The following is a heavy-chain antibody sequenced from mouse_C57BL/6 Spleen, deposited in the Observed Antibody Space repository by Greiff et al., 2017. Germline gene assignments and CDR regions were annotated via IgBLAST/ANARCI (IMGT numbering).Heavy chain of an antibody. CDR1: GFTFSSYA. Sequence: DVMLVESGGGLVKPGGSLKLSCAASGFTFSSYAMSWVRQTPEKRQEWVATISDGGSYTYYPDNVKGRFTISRDNARNNLYLQMSHLKSEDTAMYYCARGGIYYDYEDYAMDYWGQGTSVTVSS. CDR2: ISDGGSYT. D-gene: IGHD2-4*01. J-gene: IGHJ4*01. V-gene: IGHV5-4*03. CDR3: ARGGIYYDYEDYAMDY.